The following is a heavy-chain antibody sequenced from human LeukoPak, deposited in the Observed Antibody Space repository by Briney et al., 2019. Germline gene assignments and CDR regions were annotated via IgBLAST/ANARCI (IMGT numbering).Heavy chain of an antibody. CDR2: IYPGDSDT. Sequence: PGESLKISCKGSGYSFATYWIGWVRQMPGKGLEWMGIIYPGDSDTRYSPSFQGQVTISADKSISIAYLQWSSLKASDTAMYYCARRASPMDKKGFFDYWGQGILVTVSS. CDR1: GYSFATYW. V-gene: IGHV5-51*01. J-gene: IGHJ4*02. CDR3: ARRASPMDKKGFFDY. D-gene: IGHD3-3*01.